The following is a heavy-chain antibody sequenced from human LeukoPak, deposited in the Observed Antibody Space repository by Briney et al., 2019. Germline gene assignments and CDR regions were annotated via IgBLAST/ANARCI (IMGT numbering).Heavy chain of an antibody. CDR2: IKQDGSEK. V-gene: IGHV3-7*01. J-gene: IGHJ6*02. CDR3: ARDPGTDYYYGMDV. CDR1: GFTFSSYW. Sequence: GGSLRLSCAASGFTFSSYWMSWVRQAPGKGLEWVANIKQDGSEKYYVDSVKGRFTISRDNAKNSLYLQMNNLRAEDTAVYYCARDPGTDYYYGMDVWGQGTTVTVSS. D-gene: IGHD1-1*01.